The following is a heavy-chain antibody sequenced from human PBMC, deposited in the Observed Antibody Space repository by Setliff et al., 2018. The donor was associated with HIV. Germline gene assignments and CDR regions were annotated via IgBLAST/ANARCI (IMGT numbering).Heavy chain of an antibody. Sequence: PGGSLRLSCAASGFPFSAYIMNWVRQAPGKGLEWISYISGSSITIYYADSVKGRFIISRDNAKNSLYLQMNSLRAEDTAVYYCAKVATWTGTTYYFESWGQGTLVTVSS. J-gene: IGHJ4*02. CDR1: GFPFSAYI. D-gene: IGHD1-1*01. V-gene: IGHV3-48*01. CDR3: AKVATWTGTTYYFES. CDR2: ISGSSITI.